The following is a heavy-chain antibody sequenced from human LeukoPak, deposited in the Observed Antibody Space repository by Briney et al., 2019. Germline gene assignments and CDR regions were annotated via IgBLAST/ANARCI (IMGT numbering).Heavy chain of an antibody. J-gene: IGHJ5*02. CDR3: AKKIVPSTISSSGWFDP. CDR1: GFTFSSYA. V-gene: IGHV3-23*01. D-gene: IGHD6-6*01. Sequence: GGSLRLSCAASGFTFSSYAMSWVRQAPGKGLEWVSAISGSGGSTYYADSVKGRFTISRDNSKNTLYLQMNSLRAEDTAVYYCAKKIVPSTISSSGWFDPWGQGTLVTVSS. CDR2: ISGSGGST.